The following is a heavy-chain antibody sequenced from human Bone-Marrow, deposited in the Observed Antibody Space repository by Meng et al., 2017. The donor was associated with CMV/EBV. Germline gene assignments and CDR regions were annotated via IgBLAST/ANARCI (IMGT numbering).Heavy chain of an antibody. J-gene: IGHJ6*02. CDR1: GYTFTGYY. Sequence: ASVKVSCKASGYTFTGYYMHWVRQAPGQGLEWMGWINPNSGGTNYAQKFQGRVTMTRDTSISTAFMEPSRLRSDDTAVYYCARGAVLRFLEWLHYYYYYGMDVWGQGTTVTIAS. CDR3: ARGAVLRFLEWLHYYYYYGMDV. D-gene: IGHD3-3*01. CDR2: INPNSGGT. V-gene: IGHV1-2*02.